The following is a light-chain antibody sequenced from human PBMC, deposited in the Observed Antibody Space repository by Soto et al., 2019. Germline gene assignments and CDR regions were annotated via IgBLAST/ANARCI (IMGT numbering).Light chain of an antibody. J-gene: IGLJ2*01. Sequence: QSALTQPASVSGSPGQSITISCTGNSSDVGGYNYVSWYQQHPGNAPKLVIYDVVNRPSGVSNRFSGSKSVNMASLTISGLQAEDEADYYCGSRHLFGGETKLTVL. CDR1: SSDVGGYNY. V-gene: IGLV2-14*03. CDR3: GSRHL. CDR2: DVV.